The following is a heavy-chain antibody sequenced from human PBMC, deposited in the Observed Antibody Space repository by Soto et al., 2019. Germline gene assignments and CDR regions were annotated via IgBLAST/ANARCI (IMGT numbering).Heavy chain of an antibody. Sequence: GASVKVSCKASGYSFTNYGITWVRQAPGQGVEWMGWISAYNGETNYAQKLQGRVTMTTDTSTSTAYLELSSLRSEDTAVYYCARDLPGVDIVATTRPDAFDIWGQGTMVTVSS. CDR2: ISAYNGET. D-gene: IGHD5-12*01. J-gene: IGHJ3*02. CDR1: GYSFTNYG. CDR3: ARDLPGVDIVATTRPDAFDI. V-gene: IGHV1-18*01.